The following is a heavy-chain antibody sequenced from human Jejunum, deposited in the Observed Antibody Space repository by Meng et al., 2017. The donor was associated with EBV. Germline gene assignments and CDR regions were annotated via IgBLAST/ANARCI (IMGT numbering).Heavy chain of an antibody. D-gene: IGHD5-24*01. CDR2: MSPDNGDT. Sequence: QGQLLRPGAEVRKPGASGMVSCKASGYTLTTHHINWVRQATGQGLEYMGWMSPDNGDTGYAQNFQGRLTMTRDTSISTAYMELSSLTSDDTAVYYCARGDGYNLYWGQGTLVTVSS. CDR1: GYTLTTHH. V-gene: IGHV1-8*01. CDR3: ARGDGYNLY. J-gene: IGHJ4*02.